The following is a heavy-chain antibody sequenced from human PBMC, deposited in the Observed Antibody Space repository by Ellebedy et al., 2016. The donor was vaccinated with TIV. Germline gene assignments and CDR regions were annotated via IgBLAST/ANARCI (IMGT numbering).Heavy chain of an antibody. CDR3: ARDSGSYPFDY. D-gene: IGHD1-26*01. Sequence: SLKISXAASGFTFDDYAMHWVRQAPGKGLEWVSGITWNGDTIGYADSVKGRFTISRDNARNTLYLQMDSLRAEDTAVYYCARDSGSYPFDYWGLGALVTVSS. J-gene: IGHJ4*02. V-gene: IGHV3-9*01. CDR1: GFTFDDYA. CDR2: ITWNGDTI.